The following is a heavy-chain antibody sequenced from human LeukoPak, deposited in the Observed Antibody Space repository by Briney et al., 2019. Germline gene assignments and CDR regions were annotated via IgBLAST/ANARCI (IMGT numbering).Heavy chain of an antibody. CDR1: GYTFTNYA. Sequence: ASVKVSCKASGYTFTNYAMNWVRQAPGQGLEWMGWMNTNTGNPTYAQGFTGRFVFSLDTSVSTAYLQISSLKTEDTAVYYCAVLSYDSSGYYYPFNYWGQGTLVTVSS. V-gene: IGHV7-4-1*02. D-gene: IGHD3-22*01. J-gene: IGHJ4*02. CDR2: MNTNTGNP. CDR3: AVLSYDSSGYYYPFNY.